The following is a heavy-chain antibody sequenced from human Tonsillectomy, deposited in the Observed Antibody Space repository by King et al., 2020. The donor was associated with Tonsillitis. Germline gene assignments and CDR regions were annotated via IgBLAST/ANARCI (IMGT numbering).Heavy chain of an antibody. CDR3: ASGVRVD. CDR1: GFTFSSYA. CDR2: ISYVGSNK. V-gene: IGHV3-30-3*01. J-gene: IGHJ4*02. Sequence: VQLVESGGGVVQPGRSLRLSCAASGFTFSSYAMHWVRQAPGKGLEWVAVISYVGSNKYYADSVKCRFTISRDNSKNTLYLQMNSLRAEDTAVYYCASGVRVDWGQGTLVTVSS. D-gene: IGHD3-10*01.